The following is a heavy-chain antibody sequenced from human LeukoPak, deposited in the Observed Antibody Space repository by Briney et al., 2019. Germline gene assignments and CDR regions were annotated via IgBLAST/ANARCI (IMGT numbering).Heavy chain of an antibody. V-gene: IGHV4-34*01. Sequence: NPSETLSLTCAVSGGSFSGYSWSWIRQPPGKGLEWIGEINHSGSTNYNPSLKSRVTISVDTSKNQFSLKLSSVTAADTAVYYCARGLSIAAAANNWFDPWGQGTLVTVSS. J-gene: IGHJ5*02. CDR3: ARGLSIAAAANNWFDP. D-gene: IGHD6-13*01. CDR2: INHSGST. CDR1: GGSFSGYS.